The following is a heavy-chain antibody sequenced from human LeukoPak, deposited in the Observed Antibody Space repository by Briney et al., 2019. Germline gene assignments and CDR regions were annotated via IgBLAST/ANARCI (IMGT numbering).Heavy chain of an antibody. CDR1: GFTFSSYA. Sequence: GGSLRLSCAASGFTFSSYAMSWVRQAPGKGLEWVSGISGGGGSTFYADSVKGRFTISRDNSKNTLYLQMNSLRAEDTAIYYCAKTGVGTMIVVVHEYFDYWGQGTLVTVSS. D-gene: IGHD3-22*01. J-gene: IGHJ4*02. CDR3: AKTGVGTMIVVVHEYFDY. V-gene: IGHV3-23*01. CDR2: ISGGGGST.